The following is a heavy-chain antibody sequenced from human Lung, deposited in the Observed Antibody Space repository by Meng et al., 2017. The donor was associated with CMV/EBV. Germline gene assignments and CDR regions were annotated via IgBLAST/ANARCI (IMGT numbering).Heavy chain of an antibody. J-gene: IGHJ6*02. CDR3: ARAGGGLTNYYYYYGLDV. V-gene: IGHV3-7*01. Sequence: GESLKISCAASGFIFSSYWMTWVRQAPGRGLEWVANVKQDGNEEYYVDSVKGRFTISRDNARNSLYLQMNSLRAEDTAVYYCARAGGGLTNYYYYYGLDVXGQGXTVTVSS. CDR1: GFIFSSYW. CDR2: VKQDGNEE. D-gene: IGHD3/OR15-3a*01.